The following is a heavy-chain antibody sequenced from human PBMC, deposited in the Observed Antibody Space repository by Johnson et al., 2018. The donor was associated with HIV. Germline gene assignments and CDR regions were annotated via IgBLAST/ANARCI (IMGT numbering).Heavy chain of an antibody. J-gene: IGHJ3*02. CDR2: ISYDGSHK. CDR1: GFTFRSYA. D-gene: IGHD4-23*01. V-gene: IGHV3-30*04. Sequence: QVQLVESGGGVVQPGRSLRLSCAASGFTFRSYAMHWVRQAPGKGLEWVAVISYDGSHKYYADSVKGRFTISRDNSKNTLYLQMNSLRAEDTAVYYCARDDDYGGMVGTLKDAFDIWGQGTMLTVSS. CDR3: ARDDDYGGMVGTLKDAFDI.